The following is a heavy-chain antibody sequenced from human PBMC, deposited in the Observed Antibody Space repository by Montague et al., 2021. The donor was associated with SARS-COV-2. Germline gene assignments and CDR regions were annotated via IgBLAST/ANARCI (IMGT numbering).Heavy chain of an antibody. D-gene: IGHD2-15*01. J-gene: IGHJ4*02. V-gene: IGHV4-59*05. Sequence: SETLSLTCTVSGDSISNYYWSWIRQPPGKELEWIGSIYYSGSTYYNPSLKSRVTISVDTSKNQFSLKLSSVTAADTAVYYCARSGRQRGHTTFDYWGQGTLVTVSS. CDR1: GDSISNYY. CDR2: IYYSGST. CDR3: ARSGRQRGHTTFDY.